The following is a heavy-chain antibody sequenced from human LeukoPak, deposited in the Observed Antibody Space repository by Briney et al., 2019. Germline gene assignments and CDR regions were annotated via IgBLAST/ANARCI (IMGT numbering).Heavy chain of an antibody. Sequence: PGGSLRLSCAASGFTFSSYAMSWVRQAPGKGLEWVSSISSTSAYIHYADPVKGRFTISRDNVDNVVYLEMNSLGAEDTATYYCARVAVSGPTGWFDSWGQGTLVIVSS. D-gene: IGHD2-8*02. J-gene: IGHJ5*01. CDR3: ARVAVSGPTGWFDS. V-gene: IGHV3-21*01. CDR1: GFTFSSYA. CDR2: ISSTSAYI.